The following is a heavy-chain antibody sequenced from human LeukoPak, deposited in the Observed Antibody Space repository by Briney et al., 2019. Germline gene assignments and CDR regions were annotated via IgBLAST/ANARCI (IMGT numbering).Heavy chain of an antibody. CDR2: INHSGST. Sequence: SETLSLTCAVYGGSLSGYYWSWIRQPAGKGLKWIGEINHSGSTNHNPSLKSRVTISVDTSKNQFSLKLSSVTAADTAVYYCARDGRGHSGYDSPHYWGQGTLVTVSS. J-gene: IGHJ4*02. D-gene: IGHD5-12*01. CDR1: GGSLSGYY. V-gene: IGHV4-34*01. CDR3: ARDGRGHSGYDSPHY.